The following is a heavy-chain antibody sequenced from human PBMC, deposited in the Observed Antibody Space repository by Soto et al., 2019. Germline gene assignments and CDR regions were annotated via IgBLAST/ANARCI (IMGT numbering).Heavy chain of an antibody. V-gene: IGHV1-69*13. CDR1: GGTFSSYA. J-gene: IGHJ6*02. CDR2: IIPIFGTA. D-gene: IGHD2-2*01. CDR3: VRGGYQLLVNDYYYYGMDV. Sequence: SVKVSCKASGGTFSSYAISWVRQAPGQGLEWMGGIIPIFGTANYAQKFQGRVTITADESTSTAYMELSSLRSEDTAVYYCVRGGYQLLVNDYYYYGMDVWGQGTTVTVSS.